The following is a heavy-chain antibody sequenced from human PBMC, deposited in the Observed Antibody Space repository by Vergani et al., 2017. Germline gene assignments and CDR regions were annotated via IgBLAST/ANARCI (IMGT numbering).Heavy chain of an antibody. J-gene: IGHJ6*03. Sequence: QVQLQESGPGLVKPSETLSLTCTVSGGSVSSGSYYWSWIRQPAGKGLEWIGYIYYSGSTNYNPSLKSRVTISVDTSKNQFSLKLSSVTAADTAVYYCAREVGIAAAGRVYYYYYYMYVWGKGTTVTVSS. CDR1: GGSVSSGSYY. CDR2: IYYSGST. D-gene: IGHD6-13*01. V-gene: IGHV4-61*10. CDR3: AREVGIAAAGRVYYYYYYMYV.